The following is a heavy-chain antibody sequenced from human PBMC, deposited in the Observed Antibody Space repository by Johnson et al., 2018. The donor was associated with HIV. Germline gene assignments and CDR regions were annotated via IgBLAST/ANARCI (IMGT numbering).Heavy chain of an antibody. D-gene: IGHD6-19*01. Sequence: VQLVESGGGLVKPGGSLRLSCAASGFILSKAWMTWVRQAPGKGLEWVSVIYSGGSTYDADSVKGRFTITRDNSKNMLYLQMNSLRAEDTAVYYCARAGYSSGWYERAFDIWGQGTMVTVSS. CDR3: ARAGYSSGWYERAFDI. V-gene: IGHV3-66*02. J-gene: IGHJ3*02. CDR1: GFILSKAW. CDR2: IYSGGST.